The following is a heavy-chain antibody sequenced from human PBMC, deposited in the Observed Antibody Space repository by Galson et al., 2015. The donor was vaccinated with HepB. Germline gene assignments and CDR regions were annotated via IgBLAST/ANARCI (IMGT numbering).Heavy chain of an antibody. J-gene: IGHJ2*01. CDR2: IYYSGST. CDR1: GGSVSSGSFY. D-gene: IGHD5-12*01. Sequence: SETLSLTCTVSGGSVSSGSFYWSWIRQPPGRGLEWIGSIYYSGSTNYNPSLKSRVIISVDTSKNQFSLKLSSVTAADTAVYYCAREKIQLRLGYFDLWGRGTLVTVSS. V-gene: IGHV4-61*01. CDR3: AREKIQLRLGYFDL.